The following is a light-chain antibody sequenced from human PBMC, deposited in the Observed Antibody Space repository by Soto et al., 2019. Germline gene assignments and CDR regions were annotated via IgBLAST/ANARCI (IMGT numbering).Light chain of an antibody. CDR1: QSVSSN. Sequence: EIVLTQSPATLSVSPGERSTLSCRSSQSVSSNLAWYQQKPGQAPSLLIYGASTRATGIPARFSGSGSGTEFTLTISSLQSKDFAVYYCQQYNNWPPITFGQGTRLEI. CDR3: QQYNNWPPIT. V-gene: IGKV3-15*01. CDR2: GAS. J-gene: IGKJ5*01.